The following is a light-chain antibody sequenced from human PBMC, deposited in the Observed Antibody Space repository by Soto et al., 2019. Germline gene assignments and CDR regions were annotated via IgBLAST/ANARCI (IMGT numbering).Light chain of an antibody. CDR1: QGISSA. J-gene: IGKJ4*01. V-gene: IGKV1-13*02. Sequence: AIQLTQSPSSLSASVGDRVTITCRASQGISSALAWYPQKPGKAPKLLIYDASSLESGIPSRFSGSGSGTDFTLTISSLQPEDFATYYCQQFNSYPIPFGGGTKVEIK. CDR3: QQFNSYPIP. CDR2: DAS.